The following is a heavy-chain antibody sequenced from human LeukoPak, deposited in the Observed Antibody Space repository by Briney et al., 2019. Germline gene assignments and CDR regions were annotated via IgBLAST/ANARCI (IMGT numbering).Heavy chain of an antibody. Sequence: SETLSLTCTVSGGSISSGSYYWSWIRQPAGKGLEWIGRIYTSGSTNYNPSLKSRVTISVDRSKNQFSLKPSSVTAADTAVYYCARVPNYYYDSSGYYFDYWGQGTLVTVSS. CDR1: GGSISSGSYY. J-gene: IGHJ4*02. V-gene: IGHV4-61*02. CDR2: IYTSGST. CDR3: ARVPNYYYDSSGYYFDY. D-gene: IGHD3-22*01.